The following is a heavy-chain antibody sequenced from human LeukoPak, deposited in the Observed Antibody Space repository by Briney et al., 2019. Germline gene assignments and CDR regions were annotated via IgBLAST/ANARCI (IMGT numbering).Heavy chain of an antibody. J-gene: IGHJ4*02. V-gene: IGHV4-34*01. D-gene: IGHD3-22*01. CDR2: INHSGST. Sequence: SETLSLTCAVYGGSFRGYYWSWIRQPPGKGLEWIGEINHSGSTNYNPSLKSRVTISVDTSKNQFSLKLSSVTAADTAVYYCARFDSRTTTVDYWGQGTLVTVSS. CDR1: GGSFRGYY. CDR3: ARFDSRTTTVDY.